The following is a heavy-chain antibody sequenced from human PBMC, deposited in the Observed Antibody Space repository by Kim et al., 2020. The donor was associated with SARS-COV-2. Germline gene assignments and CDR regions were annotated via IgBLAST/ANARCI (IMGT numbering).Heavy chain of an antibody. CDR2: ISGVDTTT. J-gene: IGHJ3*02. CDR1: ESTFNKNA. V-gene: IGHV3-23*01. Sequence: GGSLRLSCALSESTFNKNAVTWVRQAPGKGLDWVSIISGVDTTTYYADSVKGRFTISRDFSKNIIYLQMNSLRAEDTAVYFCAKERGLNPDDALDIWGQGTIVTVSS. CDR3: AKERGLNPDDALDI. D-gene: IGHD3-10*01.